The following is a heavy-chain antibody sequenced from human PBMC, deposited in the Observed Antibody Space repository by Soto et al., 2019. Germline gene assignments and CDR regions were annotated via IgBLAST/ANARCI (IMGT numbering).Heavy chain of an antibody. Sequence: GGSLRLSCAASGFTFSSYAMSWVRQAPGKGLEWVSAISGSGGSTYYADSVKGRFTISRDNSKNTLYLQMNSLRAEDTAVYYCAKSHGPGLRWYLDYWGQGTLVTVSS. CDR2: ISGSGGST. J-gene: IGHJ4*02. CDR3: AKSHGPGLRWYLDY. CDR1: GFTFSSYA. V-gene: IGHV3-23*01. D-gene: IGHD4-17*01.